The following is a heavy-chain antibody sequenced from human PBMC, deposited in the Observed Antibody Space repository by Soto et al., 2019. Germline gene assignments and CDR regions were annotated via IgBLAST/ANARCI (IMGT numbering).Heavy chain of an antibody. V-gene: IGHV3-74*01. CDR3: TRENYWAHDY. D-gene: IGHD2-15*01. J-gene: IGHJ4*02. CDR2: IKSDGSSI. CDR1: GFNYSAYW. Sequence: EVQLVESGGALAQPGESLRLSCAASGFNYSAYWMHWVRLVPGKGLVWVSRIKSDGSSITYADSVKGRFTISRDNAKSTVYRQMNRLSVEDTAVYFRTRENYWAHDYWGQGTLVTVSS.